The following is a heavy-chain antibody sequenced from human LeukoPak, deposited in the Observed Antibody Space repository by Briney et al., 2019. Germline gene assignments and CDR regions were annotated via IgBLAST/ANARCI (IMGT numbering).Heavy chain of an antibody. Sequence: GGSLRLSYAASGFIFNNYAMNWVRQAPGKGLEWVSGISGLGGSAYYAASVKGRFTISRDNSGNRVFLQLNSLRVEDTAVYYCARRGGSSWSSFDYWGQGTLVTVSS. D-gene: IGHD6-13*01. V-gene: IGHV3-23*01. CDR3: ARRGGSSWSSFDY. CDR2: ISGLGGSA. J-gene: IGHJ4*02. CDR1: GFIFNNYA.